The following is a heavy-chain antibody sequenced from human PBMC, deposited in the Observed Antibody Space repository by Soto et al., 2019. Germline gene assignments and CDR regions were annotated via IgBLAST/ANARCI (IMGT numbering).Heavy chain of an antibody. J-gene: IGHJ5*02. CDR1: GGTFSSYT. Sequence: QVQVVQSGAEVKKPGSSVKVSCKAAGGTFSSYTISWVRQAPGQGLEWMGRIIPILGIANYAQKFQGRVTITADKSTSTAYMELSSLRSEDTAVYYCARNVLGYYGSGSYSFDPWGQGTLVTVSS. CDR3: ARNVLGYYGSGSYSFDP. V-gene: IGHV1-69*02. CDR2: IIPILGIA. D-gene: IGHD3-10*01.